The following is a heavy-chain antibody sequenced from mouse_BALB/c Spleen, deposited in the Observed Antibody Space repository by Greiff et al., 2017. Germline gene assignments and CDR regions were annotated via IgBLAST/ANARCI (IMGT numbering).Heavy chain of an antibody. Sequence: VKLVESGPELVKPGASVKISCKASGYAFSSSWMNWVKQRPGQGLEWIGRIYPGDGDTNYNGKFKGKATLTADKSSSTAYMQLSSLTSVDSAVYFCARGDYYAMDYWGQGTSVTVSS. J-gene: IGHJ4*01. CDR2: IYPGDGDT. V-gene: IGHV1-82*01. CDR1: GYAFSSSW. CDR3: ARGDYYAMDY.